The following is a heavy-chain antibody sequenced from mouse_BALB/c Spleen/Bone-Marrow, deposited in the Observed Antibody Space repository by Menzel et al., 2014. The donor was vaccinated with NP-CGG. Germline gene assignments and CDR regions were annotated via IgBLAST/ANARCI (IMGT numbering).Heavy chain of an antibody. CDR2: INPNNGGT. J-gene: IGHJ3*01. CDR3: AREAYYYGSSPGWFAY. CDR1: GYTFTEYT. D-gene: IGHD1-1*01. Sequence: VHVKQSGPELVKPGASVKISCKPSGYTFTEYTMHWVKQSHGKSLEWIGGINPNNGGTSYNQKFKGKATLTVDKSSSTAYMELRSLTSEDSAVYYCAREAYYYGSSPGWFAYWGQGTLVTVSA. V-gene: IGHV1-18*01.